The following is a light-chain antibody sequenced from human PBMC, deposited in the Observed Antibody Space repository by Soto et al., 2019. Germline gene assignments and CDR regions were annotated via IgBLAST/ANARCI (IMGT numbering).Light chain of an antibody. J-gene: IGKJ5*01. CDR1: QSVSSD. CDR2: DAS. V-gene: IGKV3-11*01. CDR3: QQRSNWPPLIT. Sequence: EIVMTQYPATLSVSPGERATLSCWASQSVSSDLAWYHQKPGQAPRLLIYDASNRATGIPARFSGSGSGTDFTLTISSLEPEDFAVYYCQQRSNWPPLITFGQGTRLEI.